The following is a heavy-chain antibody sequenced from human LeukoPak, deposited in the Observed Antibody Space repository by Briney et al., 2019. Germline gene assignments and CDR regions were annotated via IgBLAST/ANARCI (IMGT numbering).Heavy chain of an antibody. CDR1: GGSISSSSYY. J-gene: IGHJ4*02. CDR2: IFYSGST. Sequence: SETLSLTCTVSGGSISSSSYYWGWIRQPPGKGLEWVGSIFYSGSTYYNPSLQRRVTISVDTSKNQFSLKLTSVTATDTAVYYCARYRGAVAGNYFDYWGQGTLVTVSS. V-gene: IGHV4-39*01. D-gene: IGHD6-19*01. CDR3: ARYRGAVAGNYFDY.